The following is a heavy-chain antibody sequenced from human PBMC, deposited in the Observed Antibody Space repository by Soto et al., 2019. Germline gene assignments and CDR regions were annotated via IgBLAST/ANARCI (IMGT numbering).Heavy chain of an antibody. Sequence: HPGGSLRLSCASSVFTFSIYAMNWVRQAPGKGLELVSAISGSGGSTYYADSVKGRFTISRDNSKNTLYLQMNSLSAEDTAVYYCAKIAPHCSGGSCSSHNWFDPWGQGTMVTVSS. V-gene: IGHV3-23*01. J-gene: IGHJ5*02. CDR2: ISGSGGST. CDR1: VFTFSIYA. CDR3: AKIAPHCSGGSCSSHNWFDP. D-gene: IGHD2-15*01.